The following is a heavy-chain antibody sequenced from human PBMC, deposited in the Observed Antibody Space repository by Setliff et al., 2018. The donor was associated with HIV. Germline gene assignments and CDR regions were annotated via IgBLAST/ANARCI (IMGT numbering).Heavy chain of an antibody. D-gene: IGHD3-10*01. Sequence: LRLSCAASGFMFNKNYMSWVRQAPGKGLEWVANINEDGSEKNYVNSVKGRFTISRDNAKNSLYLQLNSLRVDDTALYYCARTSAGGQENDYWGQGTLVTVS. CDR1: GFMFNKNY. CDR3: ARTSAGGQENDY. J-gene: IGHJ4*02. V-gene: IGHV3-7*03. CDR2: INEDGSEK.